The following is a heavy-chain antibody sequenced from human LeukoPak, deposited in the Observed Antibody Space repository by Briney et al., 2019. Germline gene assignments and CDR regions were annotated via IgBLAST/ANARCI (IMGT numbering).Heavy chain of an antibody. Sequence: PGRSLRLSCAASGFTFDDYAMHWVRQAPGKGLEWVSGISWNSGSIGYADSVKGRFTIFRDNAKNSLYLQMNSLRAEDTALYYCAKDTSADYYYYGMDVWGQGTTVTVSS. V-gene: IGHV3-9*01. CDR3: AKDTSADYYYYGMDV. CDR1: GFTFDDYA. J-gene: IGHJ6*02. CDR2: ISWNSGSI. D-gene: IGHD3-3*01.